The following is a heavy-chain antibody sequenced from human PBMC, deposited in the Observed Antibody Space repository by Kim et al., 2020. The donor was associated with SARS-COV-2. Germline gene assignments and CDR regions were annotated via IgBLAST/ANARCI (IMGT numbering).Heavy chain of an antibody. CDR1: GGSISSSSYY. CDR2: IYYSGST. CDR3: ASLKTEAAAGTVYY. J-gene: IGHJ4*02. Sequence: SETLSLTCTVSGGSISSSSYYWGWIRQPPGKGLEWIGSIYYSGSTYYNPSLKSRVTISVDTSKNQFSLKLSSVTAADTAVYYCASLKTEAAAGTVYYWGQGTLVTVSS. V-gene: IGHV4-39*01. D-gene: IGHD6-13*01.